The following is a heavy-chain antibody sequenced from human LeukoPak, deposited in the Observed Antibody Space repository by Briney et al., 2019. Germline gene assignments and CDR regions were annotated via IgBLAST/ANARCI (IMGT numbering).Heavy chain of an antibody. CDR3: ARDEVSGGWYNH. D-gene: IGHD6-19*01. CDR1: GYTFTSRG. V-gene: IGHV1-18*04. Sequence: GASVKVSCKASGYTFTSRGISWVRQAPGQGLEGMGWINCDSGNTNYAQKFQGRLTMTTDTSTSTAYMELRSLRSDDTAVYYCARDEVSGGWYNHWGQGTLVTVSS. CDR2: INCDSGNT. J-gene: IGHJ4*02.